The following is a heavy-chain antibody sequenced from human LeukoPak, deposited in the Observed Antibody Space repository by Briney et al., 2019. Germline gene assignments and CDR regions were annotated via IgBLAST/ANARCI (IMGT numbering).Heavy chain of an antibody. CDR2: INAGNGNT. CDR3: ACANNYYNDRSTPDAFDI. Sequence: GAPVKVSCKASGYTFTSYAMHWVRQAPGQRLEWMGWINAGNGNTKYSQKFQGRVTITRDTSASTAYMELSSLRSEDTAVYYCACANNYYNDRSTPDAFDIWGQGTMVTVSS. CDR1: GYTFTSYA. J-gene: IGHJ3*02. V-gene: IGHV1-3*01. D-gene: IGHD3-22*01.